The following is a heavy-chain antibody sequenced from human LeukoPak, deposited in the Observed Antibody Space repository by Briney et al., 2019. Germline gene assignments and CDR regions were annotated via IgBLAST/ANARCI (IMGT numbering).Heavy chain of an antibody. V-gene: IGHV3-30*18. D-gene: IGHD6-19*01. CDR2: ISYDGSNK. CDR1: GFTFSSYG. Sequence: PGGSLRLSCAASGFTFSSYGMHWVRQAPGKGLEWVAVISYDGSNKYYADSAKGRFTISRDNSKNTLYLQMNSLRAEDTAVYYCANTRRYSSGWYPPYYFDYWGQGPLVTVSS. J-gene: IGHJ4*02. CDR3: ANTRRYSSGWYPPYYFDY.